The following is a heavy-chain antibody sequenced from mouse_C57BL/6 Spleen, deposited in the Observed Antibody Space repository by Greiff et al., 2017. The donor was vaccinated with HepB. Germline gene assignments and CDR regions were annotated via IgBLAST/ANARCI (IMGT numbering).Heavy chain of an antibody. CDR2: IYPGDGDT. V-gene: IGHV1-82*01. CDR3: AGDSDFYYAMDY. Sequence: VQLQQSGPELVKPGASVKISCKASGYAFSSSWMNWVKQRPGKGLEWIGRIYPGDGDTNYNGKFKGKATLTADKSSSTAYMQLSSLTSEDSAVYFCAGDSDFYYAMDYWGQGTSVTVSS. J-gene: IGHJ4*01. D-gene: IGHD2-12*01. CDR1: GYAFSSSW.